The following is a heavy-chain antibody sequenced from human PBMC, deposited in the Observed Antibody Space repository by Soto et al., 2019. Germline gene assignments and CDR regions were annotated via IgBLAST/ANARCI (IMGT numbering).Heavy chain of an antibody. Sequence: PSETLSLTCAVYGGSFSGYYWSWIRQPPGKGLEWIGEINHSGSTNYNPSLKSRVTISVDTSKNQFSLKLSSVTAADKAVYYCARDKWGSADYWGQGTLVIVSS. CDR3: ARDKWGSADY. V-gene: IGHV4-34*01. CDR1: GGSFSGYY. J-gene: IGHJ4*02. D-gene: IGHD2-8*01. CDR2: INHSGST.